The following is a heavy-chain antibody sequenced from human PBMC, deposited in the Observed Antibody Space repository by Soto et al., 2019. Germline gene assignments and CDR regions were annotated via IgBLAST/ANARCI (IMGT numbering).Heavy chain of an antibody. Sequence: GESLKSSCKGSGYSFTSYWISGVRQMPGKGLEWMGRIDPSDSYTNYSPSFQGHVTISADKSISTAYLQWSSLKASDTAMYYCATVIAAAGTWVRFDPWGQGTLVTVSS. D-gene: IGHD6-13*01. J-gene: IGHJ5*02. CDR2: IDPSDSYT. CDR3: ATVIAAAGTWVRFDP. V-gene: IGHV5-10-1*01. CDR1: GYSFTSYW.